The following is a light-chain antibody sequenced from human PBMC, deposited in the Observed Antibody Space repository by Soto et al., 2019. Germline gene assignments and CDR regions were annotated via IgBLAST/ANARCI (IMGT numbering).Light chain of an antibody. V-gene: IGKV3-20*01. Sequence: EIVLTQSPGTLSLSRGERATLSCRASQSVSSSYLAWYQQKPGQAPRLLIYGASSRATGIPDRFSGSGSGTDFTLTISRLEPEDFAVYYCQQYGSSQTFSQGTKVAIK. CDR3: QQYGSSQT. J-gene: IGKJ1*01. CDR2: GAS. CDR1: QSVSSSY.